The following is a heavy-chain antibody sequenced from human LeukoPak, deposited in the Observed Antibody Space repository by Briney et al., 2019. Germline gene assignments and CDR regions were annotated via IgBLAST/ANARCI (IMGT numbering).Heavy chain of an antibody. Sequence: GGSLRLSCAASGFTFSSYWMSWVRQAPGKGLEWVANIKQDGSEKYYVDSVKGRFTISRDNAKNSLYLQMNSLRAEDTAVYYCARVPYYDSSGYYYEDYFDYWGQGTLVTVSS. CDR1: GFTFSSYW. V-gene: IGHV3-7*01. J-gene: IGHJ4*02. D-gene: IGHD3-22*01. CDR2: IKQDGSEK. CDR3: ARVPYYDSSGYYYEDYFDY.